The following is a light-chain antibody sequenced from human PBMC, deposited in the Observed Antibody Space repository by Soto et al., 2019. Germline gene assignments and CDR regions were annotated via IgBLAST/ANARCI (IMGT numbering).Light chain of an antibody. J-gene: IGLJ3*02. CDR2: EVS. V-gene: IGLV2-8*01. CDR1: INDVGGYNY. CDR3: SSYAGSNNLGV. Sequence: QSVLTQPPSASGSPGQSVTISCTGTINDVGGYNYVSWYQQLPGKAPKLMIFEVSKRPSGVPERFSGSKSGNTASLTVSGLQAEDEADYYCSSYAGSNNLGVFGGGTKLTVL.